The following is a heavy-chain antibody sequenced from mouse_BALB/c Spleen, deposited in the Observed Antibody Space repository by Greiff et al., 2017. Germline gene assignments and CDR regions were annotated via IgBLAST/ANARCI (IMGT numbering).Heavy chain of an antibody. V-gene: IGHV5-9-1*01. Sequence: DVMLVESGGGLVKPGGSLKLSCAASAFTFSSYSMSWVRQTPKKRLEWVATISSGGSYTYYPDSVKGRFTISRDNAKNTLYLQMSSLRSEDTAMYYCARDQDGYYGFAYWGQGTLVTVSA. J-gene: IGHJ3*01. CDR3: ARDQDGYYGFAY. CDR2: ISSGGSYT. CDR1: AFTFSSYS. D-gene: IGHD2-3*01.